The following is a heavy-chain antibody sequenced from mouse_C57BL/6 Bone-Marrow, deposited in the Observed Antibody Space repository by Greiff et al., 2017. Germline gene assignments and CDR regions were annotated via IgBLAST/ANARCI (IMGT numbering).Heavy chain of an antibody. D-gene: IGHD2-5*01. CDR3: ARDGNSNYVAMDY. CDR1: GFTFSDYY. CDR2: INYDGSST. Sequence: EVHLVESEGGLVQPGSSMKLSCTASGFTFSDYYMAWVRQVPEKGLEWVANINYDGSSTYYLDSLKSRFIISRDNAKNILYLQMSSLKSEDTATYYCARDGNSNYVAMDYWGQGTSVTVSS. J-gene: IGHJ4*01. V-gene: IGHV5-16*01.